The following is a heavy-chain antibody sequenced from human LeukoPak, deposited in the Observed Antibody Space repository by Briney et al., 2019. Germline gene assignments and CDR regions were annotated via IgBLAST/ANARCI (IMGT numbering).Heavy chain of an antibody. Sequence: SETLSLTCTVSGGSISSYYWSWIRQPAGKGLEWIGRIYSSGGTNYNPSLKSRVTMSVDMSKNQFSLKLSSVTAADTAVDYCARGLGSAFDIWGQGTMVTVSS. CDR2: IYSSGGT. D-gene: IGHD2-15*01. CDR3: ARGLGSAFDI. J-gene: IGHJ3*02. CDR1: GGSISSYY. V-gene: IGHV4-4*07.